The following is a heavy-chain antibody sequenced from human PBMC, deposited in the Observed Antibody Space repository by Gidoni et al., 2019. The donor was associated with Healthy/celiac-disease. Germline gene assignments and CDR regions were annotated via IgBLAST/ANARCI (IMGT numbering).Heavy chain of an antibody. J-gene: IGHJ6*02. CDR1: GGSISSSSYY. D-gene: IGHD2-2*01. CDR2: IYYSGST. CDR3: ARHSRYCSSTSCQDYYYGMDV. V-gene: IGHV4-39*01. Sequence: QLQLQESGPGLVKPSETLSLTCTVSGGSISSSSYYWGWIRQPPGKGLEWIGSIYYSGSTYYNPSLKSRVTISVDTSKNQFSLKLSSVTAADTAVYYCARHSRYCSSTSCQDYYYGMDVWGQGTTVTVSS.